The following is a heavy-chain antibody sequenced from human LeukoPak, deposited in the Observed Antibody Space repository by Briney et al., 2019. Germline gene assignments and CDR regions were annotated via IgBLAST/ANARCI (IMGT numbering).Heavy chain of an antibody. CDR1: GFTVSSNY. V-gene: IGHV3-66*02. D-gene: IGHD7-27*01. CDR2: IYSGGST. Sequence: PGGSLRLSCAASGFTVSSNYMSWVRQAPGKGLEWVSVIYSGGSTYYTDSVKGRFTISRDNSKNTLCLQMNSLRAEDTAVYYCARDRRLTGDDYWGQGTLVTVSS. J-gene: IGHJ4*02. CDR3: ARDRRLTGDDY.